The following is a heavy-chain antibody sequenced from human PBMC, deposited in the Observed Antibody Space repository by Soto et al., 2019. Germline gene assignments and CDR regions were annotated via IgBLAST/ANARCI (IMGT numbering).Heavy chain of an antibody. J-gene: IGHJ4*02. CDR1: GYSFTSYW. D-gene: IGHD6-19*01. CDR2: IYPGDSDT. V-gene: IGHV5-51*01. CDR3: VILGSLGIAVAGLVY. Sequence: GESLKISCKGSGYSFTSYWIGWVRQMPGKGLEWMGIIYPGDSDTRYSPSFQGQVTISADKSISTAYLQWSSLKASDTAMYYCVILGSLGIAVAGLVYLGQGILVTVSS.